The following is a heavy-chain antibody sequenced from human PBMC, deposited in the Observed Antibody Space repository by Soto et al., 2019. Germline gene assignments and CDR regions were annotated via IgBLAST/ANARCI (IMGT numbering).Heavy chain of an antibody. CDR2: MSGRGASA. V-gene: IGHV3-23*01. D-gene: IGHD5-18*01. Sequence: PXGSLRLRCTASGFTFNNYPMSWVRQAPGKGLEWVSAMSGRGASAHYADSVKGRFTISRDNSKNTLFLQMNSLRAEDTAVYYCARGDRDFRGYWEYFVSWGQGALVTVSS. J-gene: IGHJ4*02. CDR1: GFTFNNYP. CDR3: ARGDRDFRGYWEYFVS.